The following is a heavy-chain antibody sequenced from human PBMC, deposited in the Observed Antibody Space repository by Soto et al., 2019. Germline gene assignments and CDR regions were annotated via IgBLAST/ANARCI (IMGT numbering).Heavy chain of an antibody. CDR1: GGSISSSSYY. CDR3: AYGDIVVVPAAVGSGGYYYYGMDV. D-gene: IGHD2-2*01. V-gene: IGHV4-39*01. J-gene: IGHJ6*02. Sequence: PSETLSLTCTVSGGSISSSSYYWGWIRQPPGKGLEWIGSIYYSGSTYYNPSLKSRVTISVDTSKNQFSLKLSSVTAADTAVYYCAYGDIVVVPAAVGSGGYYYYGMDVWGQGTTVTVSS. CDR2: IYYSGST.